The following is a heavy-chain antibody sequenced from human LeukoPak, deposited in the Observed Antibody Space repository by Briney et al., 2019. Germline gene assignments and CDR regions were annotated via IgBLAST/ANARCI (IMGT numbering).Heavy chain of an antibody. CDR3: TTDLLWFGESTYYYYGMDV. Sequence: GRSLRLSCAASGFTFSNACMSWVRQAPRKGLEWVGRIKIKTDGGTTDYAAPVKGRFTISRDDSNNTLYLQMNSLKTEDTAVYYCTTDLLWFGESTYYYYGMDVWGQGTTVTVSS. CDR2: IKIKTDGGTT. D-gene: IGHD3-10*01. J-gene: IGHJ6*02. CDR1: GFTFSNAC. V-gene: IGHV3-15*01.